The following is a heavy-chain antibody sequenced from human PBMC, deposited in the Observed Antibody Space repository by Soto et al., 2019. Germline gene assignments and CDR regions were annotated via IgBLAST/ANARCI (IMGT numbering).Heavy chain of an antibody. V-gene: IGHV3-30*18. CDR1: GFTFSSYG. D-gene: IGHD3-22*01. Sequence: PGGSLRLSCAASGFTFSSYGMHWVRQAPGKGLEWVAVISYDGSNKYYADSVKGRFTISRDNSKNTLYLQMNSLRAEDTAVYYCAKDLAILSITMIGLLDYWGQGTLVTVSS. J-gene: IGHJ4*02. CDR2: ISYDGSNK. CDR3: AKDLAILSITMIGLLDY.